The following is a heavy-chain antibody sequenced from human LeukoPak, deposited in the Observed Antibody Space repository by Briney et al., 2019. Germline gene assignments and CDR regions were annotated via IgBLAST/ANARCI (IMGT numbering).Heavy chain of an antibody. J-gene: IGHJ4*02. CDR1: GFTFNNYG. Sequence: GGSLRLSFATSGFTFNNYGMHWVRQAPGKGLEWVAVVSYDGSKKFYADSVKGRFTISRDNSKNTLSLQMNSLRAEDTAVYHCAKELRGYSYGEHWGQGTLDTVSS. CDR2: VSYDGSKK. V-gene: IGHV3-30*18. D-gene: IGHD5-18*01. CDR3: AKELRGYSYGEH.